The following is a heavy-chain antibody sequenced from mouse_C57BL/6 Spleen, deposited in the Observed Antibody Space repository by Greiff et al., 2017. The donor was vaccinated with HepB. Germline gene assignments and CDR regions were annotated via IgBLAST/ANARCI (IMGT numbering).Heavy chain of an antibody. D-gene: IGHD1-1*01. Sequence: EVQLVESGGGLVKPGGSLKLSCAASGFTFSDYGMHWVRQAPEKGLEWVAYISSGSSTIYYADTVKGRFTISRDNAKNTLFLQMTSLRSEDTAMYYCARGYYGSSPYYFDYWGQGTTLTVSS. CDR1: GFTFSDYG. CDR2: ISSGSSTI. V-gene: IGHV5-17*01. J-gene: IGHJ2*01. CDR3: ARGYYGSSPYYFDY.